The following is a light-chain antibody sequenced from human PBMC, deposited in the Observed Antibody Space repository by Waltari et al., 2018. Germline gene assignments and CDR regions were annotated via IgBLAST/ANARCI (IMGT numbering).Light chain of an antibody. J-gene: IGKJ2*01. CDR2: KSF. CDR1: PSISNG. CDR3: QQYNIWPYT. V-gene: IGKV1-5*03. Sequence: DIQMTQSPSTLSASVGDRVTITCRPSPSISNGLAWYQQKPGKAPKVLIYKSFTLQSGVPSRFSGSGSETEFILTISSLQPDDFATYYCQQYNIWPYTFGQGTTLEI.